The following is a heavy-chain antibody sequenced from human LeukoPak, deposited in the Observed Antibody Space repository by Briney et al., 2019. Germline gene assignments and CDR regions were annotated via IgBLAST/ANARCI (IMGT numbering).Heavy chain of an antibody. Sequence: ASVKVSCKASGYTFTSYYMHWVRQAPGKGLEWVGQIGSGAKSYATAYAASVKGRFTISRDDSKNTAYLQMNSLQTEDTAVYYCTREKEAYNFGLAYYYYYMDVWGKGTTVTVSS. CDR2: IGSGAKSYAT. CDR3: TREKEAYNFGLAYYYYYMDV. J-gene: IGHJ6*03. D-gene: IGHD5-18*01. CDR1: GYTFTSYY. V-gene: IGHV3-73*01.